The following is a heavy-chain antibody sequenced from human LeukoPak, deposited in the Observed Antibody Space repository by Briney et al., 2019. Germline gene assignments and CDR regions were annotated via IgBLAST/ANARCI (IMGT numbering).Heavy chain of an antibody. CDR2: IYYSGST. D-gene: IGHD3-3*01. V-gene: IGHV4-59*12. J-gene: IGHJ4*02. CDR3: ARGNDFWSGYMDAYYFDY. Sequence: SETLSLTCTVSGGSISSYYWSWIRQPPGKGLEWIGYIYYSGSTNYNPSLKSRVTMSVDTSKNQFSLKLSSVTAADTAVYYCARGNDFWSGYMDAYYFDYWGQGTLVTVSS. CDR1: GGSISSYY.